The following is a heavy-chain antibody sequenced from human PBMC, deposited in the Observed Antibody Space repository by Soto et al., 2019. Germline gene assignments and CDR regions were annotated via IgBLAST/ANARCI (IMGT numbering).Heavy chain of an antibody. CDR1: GGTFSSYA. Sequence: GGSVKVSCKASGGTFSSYAISWVRQAPGQGLEWMGGIIPIFGTANYAQKFQGRVTITADESTSTAYMELSSLRSEDTAVYYCARGVAGPYYYYYYGMDVWGQGTTVTVSS. D-gene: IGHD6-19*01. CDR2: IIPIFGTA. J-gene: IGHJ6*02. V-gene: IGHV1-69*13. CDR3: ARGVAGPYYYYYYGMDV.